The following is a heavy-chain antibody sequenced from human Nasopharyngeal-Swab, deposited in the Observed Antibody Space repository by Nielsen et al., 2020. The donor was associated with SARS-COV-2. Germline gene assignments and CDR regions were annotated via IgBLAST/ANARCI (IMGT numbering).Heavy chain of an antibody. J-gene: IGHJ5*02. D-gene: IGHD3-3*01. CDR2: IYYSGST. V-gene: IGHV4-39*01. CDR3: ARMYYDFWSGYYEVYNWFDP. Sequence: PGKGPEWIGSIYYSGSTYYNPSLKSRVTISVDTSKNQFSLKLSSVTAADTAVYYCARMYYDFWSGYYEVYNWFDPWGRGTLVTVSS.